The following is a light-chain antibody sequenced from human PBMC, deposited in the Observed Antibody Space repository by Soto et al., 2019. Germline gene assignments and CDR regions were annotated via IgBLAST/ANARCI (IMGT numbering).Light chain of an antibody. Sequence: QSALTQPASVSGSPGQSITISCTGTSSDVGGYNYVSWYQQHPGKAPKLMIYDVSNRPSGVSNRFSGSKSGNTASLTISGLAAEDDADYYCSSYTSSSHVVFGGGTKLTVL. CDR3: SSYTSSSHVV. CDR1: SSDVGGYNY. V-gene: IGLV2-14*01. CDR2: DVS. J-gene: IGLJ2*01.